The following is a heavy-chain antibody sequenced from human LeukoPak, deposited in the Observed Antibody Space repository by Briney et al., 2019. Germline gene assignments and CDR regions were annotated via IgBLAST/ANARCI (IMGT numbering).Heavy chain of an antibody. D-gene: IGHD1-7*01. CDR1: GYTFTSYG. Sequence: ASVKVSCKASGYTFTSYGISWVRQAPGQGLEWMGWISAYNGNTNYAQKLQGRVTMTTDTSTSTAYMELSRLRSDDTAVYYCARNLPPPSGVVELPSFDYWGQGSLVTVSS. J-gene: IGHJ4*02. V-gene: IGHV1-18*01. CDR3: ARNLPPPSGVVELPSFDY. CDR2: ISAYNGNT.